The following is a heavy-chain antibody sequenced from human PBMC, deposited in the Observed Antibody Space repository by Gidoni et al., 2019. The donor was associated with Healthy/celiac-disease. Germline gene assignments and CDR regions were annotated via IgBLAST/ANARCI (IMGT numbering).Heavy chain of an antibody. CDR3: AKNFDWLSNNWFDP. CDR2: ISRSVGST. D-gene: IGHD3-9*01. J-gene: IGHJ5*02. V-gene: IGHV3-23*01. CDR1: GFALSRLA. Sequence: EVQLLEAGGGLGQPGGALRTACAAAGFALSRLAMCWVRQAPGKGLELFSAISRSVGSTSYAASLKGRFTISRDNSKNTLYLQMNSLSAEDTAVYYCAKNFDWLSNNWFDPWGQGTLVTVSS.